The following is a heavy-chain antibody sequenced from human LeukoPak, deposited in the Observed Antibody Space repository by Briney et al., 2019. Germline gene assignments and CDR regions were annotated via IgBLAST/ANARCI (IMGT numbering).Heavy chain of an antibody. J-gene: IGHJ5*02. CDR3: ARELSGDYDNWFDP. CDR1: GDSISSSSHY. Sequence: SETLSLTCTVSGDSISSSSHYWGWIRQPPGKGLEWIGRIYYSGDTNYNPSLKSRVTISVDTSKNQFSLTLSSVTAADTAVYYCARELSGDYDNWFDPWGQGTLVTVSS. V-gene: IGHV4-39*07. D-gene: IGHD4-17*01. CDR2: IYYSGDT.